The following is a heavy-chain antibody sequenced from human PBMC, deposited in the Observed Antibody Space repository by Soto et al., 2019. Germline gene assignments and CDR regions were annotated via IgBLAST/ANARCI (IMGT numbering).Heavy chain of an antibody. CDR2: IDPSDSYT. J-gene: IGHJ6*02. V-gene: IGHV5-10-1*01. CDR1: GYSFTSYW. CDR3: ASEPATGDYYYGMDV. Sequence: PGESLKISCKGSGYSFTSYWISWVRQMPGKGLEWMGRIDPSDSYTNYSPSFQGHVTISADKSISTAYLQWSSLKASDTAMYYCASEPATGDYYYGMDVWGQGTTVTVSS. D-gene: IGHD4-4*01.